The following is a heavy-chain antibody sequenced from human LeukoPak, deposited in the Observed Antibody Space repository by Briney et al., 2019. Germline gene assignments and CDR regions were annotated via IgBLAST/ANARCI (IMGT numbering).Heavy chain of an antibody. CDR2: IYYSGST. V-gene: IGHV4-39*01. D-gene: IGHD5-18*01. Sequence: PSETLSLTCTVSGGSISSSNYYWGRIRQPPGKGLEWIGNIYYSGSTHYSPSLKSRVTISVDTSKNQFSLRVSSVTAADTALYYCARHGPAYSYGYWGRGTMVIVSS. J-gene: IGHJ3*01. CDR1: GGSISSSNYY. CDR3: ARHGPAYSYGY.